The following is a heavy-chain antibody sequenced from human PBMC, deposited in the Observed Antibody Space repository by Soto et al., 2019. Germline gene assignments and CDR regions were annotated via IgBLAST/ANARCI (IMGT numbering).Heavy chain of an antibody. D-gene: IGHD2-15*01. CDR3: ARARGARYFDY. CDR2: IYYSGST. J-gene: IGHJ4*02. CDR1: GGSISSGDYY. V-gene: IGHV4-30-4*01. Sequence: QVQLQESGPGLVKPSQTLSLTCTVSGGSISSGDYYWSWIRQPPGKGLEWIGYIYYSGSTYYNPSLKSLVTISVDTSTNHFSLKLSSVTAADTAVYYCARARGARYFDYWGQGTLVTVSS.